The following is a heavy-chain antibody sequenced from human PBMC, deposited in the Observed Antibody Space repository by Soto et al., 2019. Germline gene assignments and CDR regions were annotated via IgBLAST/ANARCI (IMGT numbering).Heavy chain of an antibody. D-gene: IGHD2-15*01. CDR3: ARLEKWYYNYYGLDV. CDR1: GYSFTTYW. J-gene: IGHJ6*02. CDR2: IDPADSST. Sequence: PGESLKISCQGSGYSFTTYWISWVRQMPGKGLEWMGKIDPADSSTNYSPSFQGHITISVDRSINTAHLQFSSLKAADTAVYYCARLEKWYYNYYGLDVWGQETMVTVSS. V-gene: IGHV5-10-1*01.